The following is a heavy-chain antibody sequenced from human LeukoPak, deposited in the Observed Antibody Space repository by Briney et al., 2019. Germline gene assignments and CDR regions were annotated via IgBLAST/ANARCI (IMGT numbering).Heavy chain of an antibody. Sequence: PGGSLRLSCAASGFTFSSYGMHWVRQAPGRGLEWVAFIRYDGSNKYYADSVKGRFTISRDNAKNSLYLQMNSLRAEDTALYYCARESLISSSGLGYWGQGTLVTVSS. D-gene: IGHD2-8*02. CDR1: GFTFSSYG. V-gene: IGHV3-30*02. CDR2: IRYDGSNK. CDR3: ARESLISSSGLGY. J-gene: IGHJ4*02.